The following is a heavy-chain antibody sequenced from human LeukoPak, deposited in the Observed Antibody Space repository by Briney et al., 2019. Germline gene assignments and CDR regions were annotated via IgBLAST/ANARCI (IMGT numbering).Heavy chain of an antibody. CDR3: ARAQSDYYYDSSGYYYVSYYYYMDV. CDR1: GGSISSYY. D-gene: IGHD3-22*01. V-gene: IGHV4-59*01. J-gene: IGHJ6*03. Sequence: SETLSLTCTVSGGSISSYYWSWIRQPPGKGLEWIGYIYYSGSTNYNPSLKSRVTISVDTSKNQFSLKLSSVTAADTAVYYCARAQSDYYYDSSGYYYVSYYYYMDVWGKGTTVTVSS. CDR2: IYYSGST.